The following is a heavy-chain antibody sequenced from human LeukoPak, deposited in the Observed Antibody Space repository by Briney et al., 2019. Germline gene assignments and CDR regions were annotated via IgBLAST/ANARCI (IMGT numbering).Heavy chain of an antibody. J-gene: IGHJ4*02. CDR1: GFTFSNYA. V-gene: IGHV3-23*01. Sequence: GGSLRISCAASGFTFSNYALTWVRHPPGKGLEWVSAIAFSGSTYYADSVKGRFTISRDDPKNTLYLQMNSLRAEDTAVYYCAKGFLPTSSSSNYVSFDFWGQGTLVTVSS. CDR3: AKGFLPTSSSSNYVSFDF. CDR2: IAFSGST. D-gene: IGHD6-13*01.